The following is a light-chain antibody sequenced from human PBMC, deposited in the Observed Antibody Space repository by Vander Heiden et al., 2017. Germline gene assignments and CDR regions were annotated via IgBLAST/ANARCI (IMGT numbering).Light chain of an antibody. CDR2: GNT. Sequence: QSVLTQPPSVSGAQGQRIIISCTGRSSNIGAGYGVHWYQQLPGTAPKLLSYGNTNRPSGVPDRFSGSKSGTSASLAITGLQAEDEADYYCQSYDSSLSVVFGGGTKLTVL. V-gene: IGLV1-40*01. CDR1: SSNIGAGYG. CDR3: QSYDSSLSVV. J-gene: IGLJ2*01.